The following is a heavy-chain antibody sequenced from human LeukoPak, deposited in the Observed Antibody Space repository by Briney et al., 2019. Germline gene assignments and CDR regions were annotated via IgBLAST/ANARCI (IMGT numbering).Heavy chain of an antibody. Sequence: SGGSLRLSCAASGFTFSSYSMNWVRQAPGKGLEWVSYISSSSSTIYYADSVKGRFTISRDNAKNSLYLQMNSLRAGDTAVYYCAREGGSYSGDAFDIWGQGTMVTVSS. V-gene: IGHV3-48*01. CDR1: GFTFSSYS. J-gene: IGHJ3*02. D-gene: IGHD1-26*01. CDR3: AREGGSYSGDAFDI. CDR2: ISSSSSTI.